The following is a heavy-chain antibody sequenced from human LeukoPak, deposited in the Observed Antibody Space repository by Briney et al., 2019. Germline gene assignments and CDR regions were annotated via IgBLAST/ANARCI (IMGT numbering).Heavy chain of an antibody. J-gene: IGHJ4*02. V-gene: IGHV4-61*10. CDR1: GASVGSGGHY. CDR2: IYVTGST. D-gene: IGHD3-9*01. Sequence: SETLSLTCTVSGASVGSGGHYWSWIRQPAGKGLEWLGRIYVTGSTNYNPSLNSRVTISVDTSKNQFSLKLSSVTAADTAVYYCAKGELRYFDWSFYFDYWGQGTLVTVSS. CDR3: AKGELRYFDWSFYFDY.